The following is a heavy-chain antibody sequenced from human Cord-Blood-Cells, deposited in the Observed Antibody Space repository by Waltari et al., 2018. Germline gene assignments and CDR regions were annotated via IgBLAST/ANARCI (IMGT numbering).Heavy chain of an antibody. J-gene: IGHJ3*02. V-gene: IGHV4-38-2*02. D-gene: IGHD6-6*01. Sequence: QVQLQESGPGLVKPSETLSLTCTVSGYSFSSGYYWGWIRQSPGKGLEWLGSIYHSGSTYYNPSLKSRVTISVDTSKNQFSLKLSSVTAADTAVYYCARSYSSSSAFDIWGQGTMVTVSS. CDR2: IYHSGST. CDR1: GYSFSSGYY. CDR3: ARSYSSSSAFDI.